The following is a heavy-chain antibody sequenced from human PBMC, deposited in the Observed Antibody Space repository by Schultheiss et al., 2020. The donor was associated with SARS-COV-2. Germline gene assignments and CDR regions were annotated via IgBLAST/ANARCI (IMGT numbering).Heavy chain of an antibody. CDR3: ARDPWGYDSSGPTGYFDY. V-gene: IGHV3-53*01. CDR1: GFTVSSNY. D-gene: IGHD3-22*01. CDR2: IYSGGST. Sequence: GGSLRLSCAASGFTVSSNYMSWVRQAPGKGLEWASVIYSGGSTYYADSVKGRFTISRDNSKNTLYLQMNSLRAEDTAVYYCARDPWGYDSSGPTGYFDYWGQGTLVTVSS. J-gene: IGHJ4*02.